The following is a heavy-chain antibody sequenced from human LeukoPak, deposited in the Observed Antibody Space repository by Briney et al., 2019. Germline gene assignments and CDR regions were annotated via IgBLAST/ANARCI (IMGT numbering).Heavy chain of an antibody. V-gene: IGHV4-34*01. CDR2: NNHSGST. D-gene: IGHD3-22*01. Sequence: SETLSLTCAVYGGSFSGYYWSLIRQPPGKGLEWSGENNHSGSTNYNRSLKSRVTISVDTSKNQFSLKLSSVTAADTAVYYCARAASSFRYYYDSSGYYYFDYWGQGTLVTVSS. CDR3: ARAASSFRYYYDSSGYYYFDY. CDR1: GGSFSGYY. J-gene: IGHJ4*02.